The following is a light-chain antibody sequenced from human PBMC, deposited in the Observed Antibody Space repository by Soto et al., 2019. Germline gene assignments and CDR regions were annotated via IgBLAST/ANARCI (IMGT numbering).Light chain of an antibody. CDR2: AAS. CDR3: QQSYSTPPWT. J-gene: IGKJ1*01. Sequence: AIRMTQSPSSLSASTGDRVTITFRASQGISSYLAWYQQKPGKAPKLLIYAASSLQSGVPSRFSGSGSGTDFTLTISSLQPEDFATYYCQQSYSTPPWTFGQGTKVDIK. V-gene: IGKV1-8*01. CDR1: QGISSY.